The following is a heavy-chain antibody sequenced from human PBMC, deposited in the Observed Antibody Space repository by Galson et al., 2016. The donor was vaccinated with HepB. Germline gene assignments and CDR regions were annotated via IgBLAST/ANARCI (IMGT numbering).Heavy chain of an antibody. D-gene: IGHD3-10*01. J-gene: IGHJ4*02. CDR1: SGSISSSSFY. CDR2: IYYSGKT. V-gene: IGHV4-39*01. Sequence: SETLSLTCTVSSGSISSSSFYWGWFRQPPGKGLEWIGTIYYSGKTYFHPSLKSRLSMSVDTSQSQLTLTLTSVTAADTAVYYCAGFKWFGNFLPPPRYFFDYWGQGTLVTVSS. CDR3: AGFKWFGNFLPPPRYFFDY.